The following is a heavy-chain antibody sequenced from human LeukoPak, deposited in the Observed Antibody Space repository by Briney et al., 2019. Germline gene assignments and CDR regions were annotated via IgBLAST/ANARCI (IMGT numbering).Heavy chain of an antibody. CDR3: ARDGEMATIENYFEY. CDR1: GGSISSSNYY. Sequence: PSETLSLTCTVSGGSISSSNYYWGWIRQPPGKGLEWIGSIYNSGSTHYNPSLKSRVTISVDTSKNQFSLRVSSVTAADTAIYYCARDGEMATIENYFEYWGQGILVTVSS. CDR2: IYNSGST. V-gene: IGHV4-39*07. D-gene: IGHD5-24*01. J-gene: IGHJ4*02.